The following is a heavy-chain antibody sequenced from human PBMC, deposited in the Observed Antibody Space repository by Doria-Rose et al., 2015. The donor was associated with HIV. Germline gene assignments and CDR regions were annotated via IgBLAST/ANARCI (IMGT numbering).Heavy chain of an antibody. CDR3: ARIKSSRWYHKYYFDF. J-gene: IGHJ4*02. D-gene: IGHD6-13*01. CDR1: GVSLSSPGMG. CDR2: SFSDDER. Sequence: ESGPVLVKPTETPTLTCTVSGVSLSSPGMGVSWIRQPPGKALEWLANSFSDDERSYKTSLKSRLTISRGTSKSQVVLTMTDMDPVDTATYYCARIKSSRWYHKYYFDFWGQGTLVIVSA. V-gene: IGHV2-26*01.